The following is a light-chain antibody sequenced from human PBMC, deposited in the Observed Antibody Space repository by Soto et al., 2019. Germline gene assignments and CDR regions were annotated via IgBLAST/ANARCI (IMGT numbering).Light chain of an antibody. CDR2: DAS. CDR3: QQYDNLPLT. CDR1: QGISSR. V-gene: IGKV1-33*01. Sequence: DIQMTQSPSSVSASVGDRVTITCRASQGISSRLAWYQQKPGKAPKLLIYDASNLETGVPSRFSGSGSGTDFTFTISSLQPEDIATYYCQQYDNLPLTFGPGTKVDIK. J-gene: IGKJ3*01.